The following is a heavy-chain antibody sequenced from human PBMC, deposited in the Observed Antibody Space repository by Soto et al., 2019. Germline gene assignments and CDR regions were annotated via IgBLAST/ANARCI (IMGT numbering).Heavy chain of an antibody. J-gene: IGHJ4*02. Sequence: ASVKVSCKASGYTFTSYYMHWVRQAPGQGLEWMGIINPSGGSTSYAQKFQGRVTMTRDTSTSTVYMELSSLRSEDTAVYYCARDLCTNGVCYIYDYWGQGTLVTVSS. CDR2: INPSGGST. D-gene: IGHD2-8*01. CDR1: GYTFTSYY. CDR3: ARDLCTNGVCYIYDY. V-gene: IGHV1-46*01.